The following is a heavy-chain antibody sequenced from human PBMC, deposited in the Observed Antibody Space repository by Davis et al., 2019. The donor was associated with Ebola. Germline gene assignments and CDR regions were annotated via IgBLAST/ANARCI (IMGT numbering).Heavy chain of an antibody. J-gene: IGHJ5*02. D-gene: IGHD3-3*01. CDR3: ARDEATYYDFWSHIPRAGWFDP. CDR2: VYSEGST. Sequence: SETLSLTCTVSGDSIRGYYWSWVRQTPGKSLEWIGYVYSEGSTNYNPSLEGRVIISVDTSKNQFSLQLNSVTPEDTAVYYYARDEATYYDFWSHIPRAGWFDPWGQGTLVTVSS. CDR1: GDSIRGYY. V-gene: IGHV4-59*12.